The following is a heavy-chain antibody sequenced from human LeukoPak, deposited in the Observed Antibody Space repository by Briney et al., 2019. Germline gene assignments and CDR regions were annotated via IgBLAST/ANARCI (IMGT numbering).Heavy chain of an antibody. J-gene: IGHJ4*02. CDR1: GYSFTNYG. CDR2: IYPGDSDP. CDR3: ARLDILTGSPFDY. D-gene: IGHD3-9*01. Sequence: GESLNISCKGSGYSFTNYGIGWVRQMPGKGLEWMGIIYPGDSDPRYSPSFQGQVTISADKSISTAYLQWSSLKASDTAMYYCARLDILTGSPFDYWGQGTLVTVSS. V-gene: IGHV5-51*01.